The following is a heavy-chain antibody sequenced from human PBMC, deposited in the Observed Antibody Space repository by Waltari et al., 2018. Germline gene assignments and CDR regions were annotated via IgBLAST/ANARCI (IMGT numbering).Heavy chain of an antibody. V-gene: IGHV3-7*01. Sequence: EVQLVESGGGLVQPGGSLRLSCAASGLTFSSYWMSWVRQAPGKGLEWVANIKQDGSEKYYVYSVKGRFTISRDNAKNSLYLQMNSLRAEDTAVYYCARVANYYYYYYMDVWGKGTTVTVSS. J-gene: IGHJ6*03. CDR3: ARVANYYYYYYMDV. CDR1: GLTFSSYW. CDR2: IKQDGSEK.